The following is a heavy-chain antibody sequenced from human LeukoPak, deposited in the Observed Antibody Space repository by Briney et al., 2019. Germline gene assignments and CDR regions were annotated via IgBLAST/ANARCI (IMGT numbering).Heavy chain of an antibody. J-gene: IGHJ3*02. D-gene: IGHD3-22*01. Sequence: SETLSLTCTVSGGSISSYYWSWIRQPPGKGLEWIGYIYYSGSTNYNPSLKSRVTISVDTSENQFSLKLSSVTAADTAVYYCARDLTLTMIRIWGQGTMVTVSS. CDR3: ARDLTLTMIRI. V-gene: IGHV4-59*01. CDR1: GGSISSYY. CDR2: IYYSGST.